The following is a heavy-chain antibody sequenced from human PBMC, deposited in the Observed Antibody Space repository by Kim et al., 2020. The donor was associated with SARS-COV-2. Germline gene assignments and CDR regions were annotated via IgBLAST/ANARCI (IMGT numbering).Heavy chain of an antibody. CDR3: AKDPVYYGSGSYSWFDY. CDR1: GYTFSSYA. CDR2: ISGSGGST. D-gene: IGHD3-10*01. Sequence: GGSLRLSCAASGYTFSSYAMSWVRQAPGKGLEWVSAISGSGGSTYYADSVKGRFTISRDNSKNTLYLQMNSLRAEDTAVYYCAKDPVYYGSGSYSWFDYWGQGTLVTVSS. V-gene: IGHV3-23*01. J-gene: IGHJ4*02.